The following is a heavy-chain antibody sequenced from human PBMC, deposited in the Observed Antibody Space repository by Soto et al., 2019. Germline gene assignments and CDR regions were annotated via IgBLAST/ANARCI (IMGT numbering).Heavy chain of an antibody. J-gene: IGHJ5*02. D-gene: IGHD2-21*01. Sequence: SETLSLTCIVSGASLNSGNYYWSWIRQVPGKGLEWIGHIYVTGAVDYNPSLRDRITISQDTSERQFSLNLRLVTAADTAVYYCARLRIATNNYKWFDPWGQGTLVTVSS. V-gene: IGHV4-31*03. CDR1: GASLNSGNYY. CDR3: ARLRIATNNYKWFDP. CDR2: IYVTGAV.